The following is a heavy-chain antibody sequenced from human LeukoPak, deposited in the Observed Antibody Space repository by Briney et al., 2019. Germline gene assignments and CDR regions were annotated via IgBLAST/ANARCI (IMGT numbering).Heavy chain of an antibody. J-gene: IGHJ5*02. CDR3: ARGGVNNWFDP. V-gene: IGHV1-2*02. D-gene: IGHD1-26*01. CDR1: GYTFIGYY. Sequence: ASVKVSCKASGYTFIGYYLHWVRQAPGQGLEWMGWINPHNGDTNYAQKFQGRVTMTRDTSITTAYMELSRLKSDDTAVYYCARGGVNNWFDPWGQGTLVTVSS. CDR2: INPHNGDT.